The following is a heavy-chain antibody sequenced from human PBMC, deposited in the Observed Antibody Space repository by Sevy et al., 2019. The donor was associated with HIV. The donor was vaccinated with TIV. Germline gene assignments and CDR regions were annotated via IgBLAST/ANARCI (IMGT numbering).Heavy chain of an antibody. CDR2: IYCGGST. CDR1: GGPISTCTNF. CDR3: AGGRITFFDD. D-gene: IGHD3-16*01. J-gene: IGHJ4*02. V-gene: IGHV4-39*01. Sequence: SETLSLTCIVSGGPISTCTNFWGWIRQPPGKGLEWIGSIYCGGSTYYNPSLKSRVAISLDTSKNQFSLKVNSVSAADTAVYYCAGGRITFFDDWGQGALVTVSS.